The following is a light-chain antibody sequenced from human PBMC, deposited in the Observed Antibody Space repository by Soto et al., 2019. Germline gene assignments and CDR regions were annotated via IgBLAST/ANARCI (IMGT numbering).Light chain of an antibody. V-gene: IGLV2-11*01. CDR2: DVS. J-gene: IGLJ2*01. CDR1: SSDVGAYNY. CDR3: CSYAGSYTLV. Sequence: QSALTQPRSVSGSPGQSVTISCTGTSSDVGAYNYVSWYQQHPGKAPKLMIYDVSKRPSGVPDRCSGSKSGNTGSLTISGLQGEDEGDYYCCSYAGSYTLVFGGGTQLNVL.